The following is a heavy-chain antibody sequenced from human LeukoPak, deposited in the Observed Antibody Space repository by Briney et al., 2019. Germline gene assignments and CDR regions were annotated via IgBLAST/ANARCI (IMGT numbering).Heavy chain of an antibody. V-gene: IGHV1-2*02. CDR1: GYTFTGYY. CDR2: INPNSGGT. CDR3: ARDTMVYATNYYYYYMDV. D-gene: IGHD2-8*01. Sequence: ASVTVSCKASGYTFTGYYMHWVRQAPGQGLGWMGWINPNSGGTNYAQKFQGRVTMTRDTSISTAYMELSRLRSDDTAVYYCARDTMVYATNYYYYYMDVWGKGTTVTVSS. J-gene: IGHJ6*03.